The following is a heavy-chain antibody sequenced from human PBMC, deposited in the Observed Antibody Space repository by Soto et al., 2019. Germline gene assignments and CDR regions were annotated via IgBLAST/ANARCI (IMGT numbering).Heavy chain of an antibody. V-gene: IGHV4-30-2*01. D-gene: IGHD6-19*01. CDR3: ARAGGLGAVAVDY. J-gene: IGHJ4*02. CDR2: IYHSGST. CDR1: GGSISSGGYS. Sequence: QLQLQESGSGLVKPSQTLSLTCAVSGGSISSGGYSWSWIRQPPGKGLEWIGYIYHSGSTYYNPSLKSRVTISVDRSRNQFALKLSSVTAADTAVYYCARAGGLGAVAVDYWGQGTLVTVSS.